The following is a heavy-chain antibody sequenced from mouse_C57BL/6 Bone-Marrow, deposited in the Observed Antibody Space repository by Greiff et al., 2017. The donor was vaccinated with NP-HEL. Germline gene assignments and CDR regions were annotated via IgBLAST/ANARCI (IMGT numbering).Heavy chain of an antibody. V-gene: IGHV2-9-1*01. CDR2: IWTGGGT. Sequence: VQLQESGPGLVAPSQSLSITCTVSGFSLPSYAISWVRQPPGKGLAWLGVIWTGGGTNYNSALNSRPSISKDNSKSQGFLKMNSLQTDDTARYYCARGGYYAMDYWGQGTSVTVSS. CDR1: GFSLPSYA. J-gene: IGHJ4*01. D-gene: IGHD1-1*02. CDR3: ARGGYYAMDY.